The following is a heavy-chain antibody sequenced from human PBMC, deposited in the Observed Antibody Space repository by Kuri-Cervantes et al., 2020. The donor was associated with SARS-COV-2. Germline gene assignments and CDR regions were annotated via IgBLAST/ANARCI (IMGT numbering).Heavy chain of an antibody. J-gene: IGHJ4*02. CDR1: GGSISSSSYY. CDR2: IYCSGST. D-gene: IGHD1-26*01. Sequence: SETLSLTCTVSGGSISSSSYYWGWIRQPPGKGLEWIGSIYCSGSTYYNPSLKSRVTISVDTSKNQFSLKLSSVTAADTAVYYCARDLGGGSYYPFEVYFDYWGQGTLVTVSS. CDR3: ARDLGGGSYYPFEVYFDY. V-gene: IGHV4-39*07.